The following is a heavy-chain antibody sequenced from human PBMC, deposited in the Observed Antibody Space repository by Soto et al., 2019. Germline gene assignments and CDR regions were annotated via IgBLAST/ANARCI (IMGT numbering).Heavy chain of an antibody. V-gene: IGHV3-23*01. CDR1: GFAFRTYA. Sequence: GSLRLSCAASGFAFRTYAMAWVRQAPGKGLEWVSGIWGSGDRTFYADSVKGRFTISRDNSRNTLYLQMYSLTAEDTALYYCAKTGPYCGGDCSRYFYGMDVWGQGTTVTVSS. CDR2: IWGSGDRT. CDR3: AKTGPYCGGDCSRYFYGMDV. D-gene: IGHD2-21*02. J-gene: IGHJ6*02.